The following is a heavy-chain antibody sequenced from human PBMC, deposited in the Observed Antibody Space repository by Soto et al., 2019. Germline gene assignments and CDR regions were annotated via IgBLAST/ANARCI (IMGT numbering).Heavy chain of an antibody. V-gene: IGHV3-23*01. CDR1: GFAFRTYA. Sequence: GSLRLSCAASGFAFRTYAMAWVRQAPGKGLEWVSGIWGSGDRTFYADSVKGRFTISRDNSRNTLYLQMYSLTAEDTALYYCAKTGPYCGGDCSRYFYGMDVWGQGTTVTVSS. CDR2: IWGSGDRT. CDR3: AKTGPYCGGDCSRYFYGMDV. D-gene: IGHD2-21*02. J-gene: IGHJ6*02.